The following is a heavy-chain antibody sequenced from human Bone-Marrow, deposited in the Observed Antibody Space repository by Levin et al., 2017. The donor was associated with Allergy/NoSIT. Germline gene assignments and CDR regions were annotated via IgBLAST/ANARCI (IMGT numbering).Heavy chain of an antibody. CDR1: GEPFTDFQ. CDR3: ERRRKTVEIGGVFGWGSSSKTYYAHGLDV. J-gene: IGHJ6*02. Sequence: KPSETLSLTCTVYGEPFTDFQWNWIRQSPGTGLEWIGEINYYGTTNYNPSLKSRVTISIQTSRKQLSLTLRSVTAADTAVYFCERRRKTVEIGGVFGWGSSSKTYYAHGLDVWGQGTTVTVSS. V-gene: IGHV4-34*01. D-gene: IGHD3-16*02. CDR2: INYYGTT.